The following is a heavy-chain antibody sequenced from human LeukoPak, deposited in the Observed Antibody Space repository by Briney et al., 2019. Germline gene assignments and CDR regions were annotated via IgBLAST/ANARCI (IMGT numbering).Heavy chain of an antibody. CDR1: GFTFSSYR. CDR3: ATGTSLDY. V-gene: IGHV3-48*01. Sequence: GGSLRLSCAASGFTFSSYRMNWVRKAPGKGLEWVSYISSSSSTIYYADSVKGRFTISRDNAKNSLYLQLNSLRAEDTAVYYCATGTSLDYWGQGTPVTVSS. CDR2: ISSSSSTI. J-gene: IGHJ4*02.